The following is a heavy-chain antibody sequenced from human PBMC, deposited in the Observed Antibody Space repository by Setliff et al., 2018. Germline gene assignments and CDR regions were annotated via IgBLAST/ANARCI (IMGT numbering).Heavy chain of an antibody. V-gene: IGHV4-39*07. D-gene: IGHD2-21*01. CDR3: ARAQVVFAISAPAWYFEI. CDR2: IYHTGTT. CDR1: GGSISRSSYY. Sequence: SETLFLTCTVSGGSISRSSYYWGWIRQPPGKGLEWIGSIYHTGTTSYNPTLKSRASLSVDTSEKQLSLTLNSVTVADTAVYYCARAQVVFAISAPAWYFEIWGRGTQVTVSS. J-gene: IGHJ2*01.